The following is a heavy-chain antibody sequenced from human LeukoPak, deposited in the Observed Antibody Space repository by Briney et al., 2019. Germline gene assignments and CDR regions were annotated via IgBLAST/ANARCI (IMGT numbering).Heavy chain of an antibody. CDR2: IYYSGST. CDR3: ARGRTVPPAYCGGDCYLSYYYYGMDV. J-gene: IGHJ6*02. CDR1: GGSISSGGYY. V-gene: IGHV4-31*03. Sequence: PSETLSLTCTVSGGSISSGGYYWSWLRQHPGKGLEWIVYIYYSGSTYYNPSLKSRVTISVDTSKNQFSLKLSSVTAADTAVYYCARGRTVPPAYCGGDCYLSYYYYGMDVWGQGTTVTVSS. D-gene: IGHD2-21*02.